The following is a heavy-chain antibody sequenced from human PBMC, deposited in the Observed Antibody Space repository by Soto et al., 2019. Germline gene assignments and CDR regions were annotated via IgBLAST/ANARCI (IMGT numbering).Heavy chain of an antibody. V-gene: IGHV4-61*08. CDR3: ARSDYGDYRHPH. CDR1: GDSVSSGAYY. Sequence: QVQLQESGPGLVKPSETLSLTCTVSGDSVSSGAYYWSWIRQPPGKGLEWIGYIYHSGTTNYNPSLKRRVTISLDTSNNQFSLKLTSVTAADTAVYYCARSDYGDYRHPHWGQGTLVTVSS. J-gene: IGHJ1*01. D-gene: IGHD4-17*01. CDR2: IYHSGTT.